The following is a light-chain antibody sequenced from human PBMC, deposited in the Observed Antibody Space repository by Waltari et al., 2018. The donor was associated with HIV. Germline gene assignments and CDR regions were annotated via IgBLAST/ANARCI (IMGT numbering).Light chain of an antibody. J-gene: IGLJ3*02. Sequence: SYELTQPPSVSVSPGQTARITSSGDALPKSYASWYWQKPGQAPVLVIDKDNERPSGIPERFSGSSSGTTVTLTISGVQAEDEADYYCQSADSSGTHWVFGGGTKLTVL. V-gene: IGLV3-25*03. CDR2: KDN. CDR3: QSADSSGTHWV. CDR1: ALPKSY.